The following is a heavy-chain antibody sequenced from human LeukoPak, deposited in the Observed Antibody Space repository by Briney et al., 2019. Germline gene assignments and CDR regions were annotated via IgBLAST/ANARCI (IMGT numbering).Heavy chain of an antibody. V-gene: IGHV3-53*01. J-gene: IGHJ3*02. Sequence: GGSLRLSCAASGFTVSSNYMSWVRQAPGKGLEWVSVIYSGGSTYYADSVKGRFTISRDNSKNTLYLQMSSLRAEDTAVYYCARGGSSWLNDAFDIWGQGTMVTVSS. CDR3: ARGGSSWLNDAFDI. CDR2: IYSGGST. D-gene: IGHD6-13*01. CDR1: GFTVSSNY.